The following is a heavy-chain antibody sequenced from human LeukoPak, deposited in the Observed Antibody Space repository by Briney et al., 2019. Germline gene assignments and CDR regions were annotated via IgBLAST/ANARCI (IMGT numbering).Heavy chain of an antibody. CDR2: IGTAGDT. J-gene: IGHJ4*02. CDR1: GFTFSDYD. CDR3: ARVAKERVGGVYYFDY. D-gene: IGHD1-1*01. Sequence: GGSLRLSCAASGFTFSDYDMHWVRQATGKGLEWVSAIGTAGDTYYSGSVKGRFTISRENAKHSLYLQMNSLRAGDTAVYYCARVAKERVGGVYYFDYWGQGTLVTVSS. V-gene: IGHV3-13*01.